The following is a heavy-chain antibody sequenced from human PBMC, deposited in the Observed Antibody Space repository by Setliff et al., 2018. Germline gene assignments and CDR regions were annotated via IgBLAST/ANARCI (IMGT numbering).Heavy chain of an antibody. J-gene: IGHJ6*02. CDR1: GDTFSTYT. V-gene: IGHV1-69*06. CDR2: IIPLLETV. CDR3: ARDSVTLGQLERRGGFRYYDMDV. Sequence: ASVKVSCKASGDTFSTYTLSWVRQAPGQGLEWMGGIIPLLETVKYAQKFQGRVTITADKSTSTGYMELNSLISEDTAVYLCARDSVTLGQLERRGGFRYYDMDVWGQGTTVTVSS. D-gene: IGHD1-1*01.